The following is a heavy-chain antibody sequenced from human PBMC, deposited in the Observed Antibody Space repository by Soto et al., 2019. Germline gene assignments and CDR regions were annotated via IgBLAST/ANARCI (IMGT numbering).Heavy chain of an antibody. V-gene: IGHV4-39*01. D-gene: IGHD2-2*01. CDR2: VYHSGST. CDR1: GFSITARNYY. Sequence: SETLSLTCSVSGFSITARNYYWAWVRQSPGKGLEWIQSVYHSGSTYYNYNPSLKSRVSTSVDTSKNQFSLTVTSVTAADTAVYFCARHHLQYRPSAEVPRRFDPWGQGILVTVSS. J-gene: IGHJ5*02. CDR3: ARHHLQYRPSAEVPRRFDP.